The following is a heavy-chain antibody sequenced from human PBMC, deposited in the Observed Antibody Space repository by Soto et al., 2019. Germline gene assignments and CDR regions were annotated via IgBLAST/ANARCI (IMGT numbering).Heavy chain of an antibody. CDR1: GLIFSTSG. J-gene: IGHJ4*02. V-gene: IGHV3-33*01. Sequence: QVQLVESGGGVVQPGTSLRLSCAVSGLIFSTSGMHWVRQAPGKGLEWVAMIWSDGSKSYYADSVKGRFTISRDNSKSIVSLEMGSLRAEDTAVYYCVRDKGTTCLDYRGQGSLVTVSS. CDR2: IWSDGSKS. D-gene: IGHD1-26*01. CDR3: VRDKGTTCLDY.